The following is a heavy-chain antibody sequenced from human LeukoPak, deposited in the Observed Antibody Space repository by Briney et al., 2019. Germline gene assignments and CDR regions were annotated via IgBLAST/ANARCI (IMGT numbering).Heavy chain of an antibody. Sequence: SETLSLTCTVSGGSISSSSYYWGWIRQPPGKGLEWIGSIYYSGSTYYNPSLKSRVTISVDTSKNQFSLKLGSVTAADTAVYYCARAGEDYDFWSGLDGWGKGTTVTVSS. CDR2: IYYSGST. V-gene: IGHV4-39*07. D-gene: IGHD3-3*01. J-gene: IGHJ6*04. CDR1: GGSISSSSYY. CDR3: ARAGEDYDFWSGLDG.